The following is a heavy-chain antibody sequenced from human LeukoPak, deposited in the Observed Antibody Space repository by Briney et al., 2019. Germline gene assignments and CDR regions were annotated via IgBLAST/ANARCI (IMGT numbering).Heavy chain of an antibody. J-gene: IGHJ4*02. CDR1: GFTFSSYA. D-gene: IGHD6-13*01. CDR2: IGTAGDT. V-gene: IGHV3-13*01. CDR3: ARASWGDSSSWYDFDY. Sequence: GGSLRLSCAASGFTFSSYAMSWVRQAPGKGLEWVSAIGTAGDTYYPGSVKGRFTISRENAKNSLYLQMNSLRAGDTAVYYCARASWGDSSSWYDFDYWGQGTLVTVSS.